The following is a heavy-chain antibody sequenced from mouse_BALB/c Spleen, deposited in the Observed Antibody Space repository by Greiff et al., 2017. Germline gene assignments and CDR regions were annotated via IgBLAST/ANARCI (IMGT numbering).Heavy chain of an antibody. D-gene: IGHD2-1*01. CDR3: ARQVYGNYRYFDV. CDR2: ISSGGSYT. CDR1: GFTFSSYA. Sequence: EVQVVESGGGLVKPGGSLKLSCAASGFTFSSYAMSWVRQTPEKRLEWVATISSGGSYTYYPDSVKGRFTISRDNAKNTLYLQMSSLRSEDTAMYYCARQVYGNYRYFDVWGAGTTVTVSS. V-gene: IGHV5-9-3*01. J-gene: IGHJ1*01.